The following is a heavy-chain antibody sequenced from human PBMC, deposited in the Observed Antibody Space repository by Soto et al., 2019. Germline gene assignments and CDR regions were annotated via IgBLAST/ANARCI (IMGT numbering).Heavy chain of an antibody. D-gene: IGHD6-13*01. V-gene: IGHV2-26*01. Sequence: SGPTLVNPTETLTLTCTVSGFSLSNARMGVSWIRQPPGKALERLAHIFSNDEKSYSTSLKSRLTISKDTSKSQVVLTMTNMDPVDTATYYCARIVHVAAGPFDPWGQGTLVSVSS. CDR1: GFSLSNARMG. CDR3: ARIVHVAAGPFDP. CDR2: IFSNDEK. J-gene: IGHJ5*02.